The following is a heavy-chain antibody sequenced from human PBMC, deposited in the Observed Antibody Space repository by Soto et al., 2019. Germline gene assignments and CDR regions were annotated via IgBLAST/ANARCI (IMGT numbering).Heavy chain of an antibody. CDR3: PREGSSSNWFDP. D-gene: IGHD6-6*01. J-gene: IGHJ5*02. V-gene: IGHV4-31*03. Sequence: PSETPSVTCTVSGGSISSGGYYWSWIRQHPGKGLEWIGYIYYSGSTYYNPSLKSRVTISVDTSKNQFSLKLSSVTAADTAAYSCPREGSSSNWFDPWGQRTLVTVSS. CDR1: GGSISSGGYY. CDR2: IYYSGST.